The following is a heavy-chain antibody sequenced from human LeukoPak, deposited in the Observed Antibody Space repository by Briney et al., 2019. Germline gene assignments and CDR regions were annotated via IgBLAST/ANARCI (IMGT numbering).Heavy chain of an antibody. D-gene: IGHD3-9*01. CDR2: INHSGTT. V-gene: IGHV4-34*01. CDR1: RGSFSGYY. Sequence: PSETLSLTCAVYRGSFSGYYWTWIRQSPGKGLEWIGEINHSGTTNYNPSLKSRVTISIDTSKNQFSLKLSSVTAADPAVYYCARGPTIDYDILTGYYYFDYWGQGTLVTVSS. J-gene: IGHJ4*02. CDR3: ARGPTIDYDILTGYYYFDY.